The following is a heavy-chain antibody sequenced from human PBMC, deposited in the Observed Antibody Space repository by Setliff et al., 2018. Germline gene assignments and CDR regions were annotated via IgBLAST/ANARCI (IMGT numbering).Heavy chain of an antibody. CDR3: ARLTLGGYTDYWSVAFRFDE. V-gene: IGHV1-3*01. J-gene: IGHJ4*02. CDR2: INAGNGNT. CDR1: GYTFTSYV. D-gene: IGHD5-12*01. Sequence: ASVKVSCKASGYTFTSYVMHWVRQAPGQRLEWMGWINAGNGNTKYSQKFQGRLTISRDTSASTAYMEVNSLRSEDTAMYYYARLTLGGYTDYWSVAFRFDEGGQGT.